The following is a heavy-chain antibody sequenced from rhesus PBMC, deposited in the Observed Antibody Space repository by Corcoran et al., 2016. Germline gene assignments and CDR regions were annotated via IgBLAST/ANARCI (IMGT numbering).Heavy chain of an antibody. D-gene: IGHD2-33*01. CDR1: GGSIRDSYF. J-gene: IGHJ5-1*01. V-gene: IGHV4-106*01. Sequence: QVQLQESGPGLVKPSETPALTCAVPGGSIRDSYFMSWVRQPPGKGLEWIGYIYGGGGATSYNTSLKNRVTISRDTSKNQFSLKLTSVTAADTAVYYCWLDQFDVWGAGVLVTVSS. CDR2: IYGGGGAT. CDR3: WLDQFDV.